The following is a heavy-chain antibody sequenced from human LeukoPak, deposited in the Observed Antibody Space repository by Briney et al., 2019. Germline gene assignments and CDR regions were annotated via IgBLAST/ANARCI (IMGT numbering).Heavy chain of an antibody. D-gene: IGHD3-10*01. J-gene: IGHJ4*02. CDR1: GGSISSGGYY. V-gene: IGHV4-30-2*01. CDR2: IYHSGST. CDR3: ARMDLLLWFGGNFDY. Sequence: SETLSLTCTVSGGSISSGGYYWSWIRQPPGKGLEWIGYIYHSGSTYCNPSLKSRVTISVDRSKNQFSLKLSSVTAADTAVYYCARMDLLLWFGGNFDYWGQGTLVTVSS.